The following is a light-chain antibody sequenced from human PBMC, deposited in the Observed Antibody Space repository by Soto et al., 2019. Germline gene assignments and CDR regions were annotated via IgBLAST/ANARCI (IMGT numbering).Light chain of an antibody. J-gene: IGKJ4*01. Sequence: EFVLTQSPGTLSLSPGERATLSCRASQTVRNNYLAWYQQKPGQAPRLLIYDASSRATGIPDRFSGGGSGTDFALAISKLEPEDFALYYWQQFSHYTLPFGGGTKGEIK. CDR2: DAS. V-gene: IGKV3-20*01. CDR3: QQFSHYTLP. CDR1: QTVRNNY.